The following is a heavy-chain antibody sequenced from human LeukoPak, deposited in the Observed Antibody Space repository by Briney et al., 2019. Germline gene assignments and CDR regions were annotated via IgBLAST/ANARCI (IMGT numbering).Heavy chain of an antibody. V-gene: IGHV1-69*04. CDR3: ARDRQYDYVWGSYRPQDSYNWFDP. Sequence: ASVKVSCKASGGTFSSYAISWVRQAPGQGLEWMGRIIPILGIANYAQKFQGRVTITADKSTSTAYMELSSLRSEDTAVYYCARDRQYDYVWGSYRPQDSYNWFDPWGQGTLVTVSS. J-gene: IGHJ5*02. CDR1: GGTFSSYA. D-gene: IGHD3-16*02. CDR2: IIPILGIA.